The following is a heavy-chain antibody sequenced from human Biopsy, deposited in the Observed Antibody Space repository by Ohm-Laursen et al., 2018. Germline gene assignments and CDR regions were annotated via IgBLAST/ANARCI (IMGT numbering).Heavy chain of an antibody. V-gene: IGHV1-46*01. CDR1: GYSFTKYY. CDR2: INPTGGTT. J-gene: IGHJ6*02. D-gene: IGHD3-9*01. Sequence: VASVKVSCKTSGYSFTKYYINWVRQAPGQELEWMGIINPTGGTTSYAEKFQGRVTLTRDTSTGTVYLELNSLIYEDTALYYCARDETGSSVFGPYYYGMDVWGQGTTVTVSS. CDR3: ARDETGSSVFGPYYYGMDV.